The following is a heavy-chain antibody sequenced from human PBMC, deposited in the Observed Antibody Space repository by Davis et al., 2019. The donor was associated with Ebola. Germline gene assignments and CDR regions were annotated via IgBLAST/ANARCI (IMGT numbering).Heavy chain of an antibody. CDR1: GFNFDYYA. D-gene: IGHD6-19*01. CDR2: INSGGGNT. V-gene: IGHV3-23*03. Sequence: PGGSLRLSCAASGFNFDYYAMSWVRQAPGKGPEWVSSINSGGGNTYYADSVKGRFTVSRDNSKNTLYLQMDSLRVGDTGIYYCAQDKSGWLFDSWGQGTLVTVSS. J-gene: IGHJ4*02. CDR3: AQDKSGWLFDS.